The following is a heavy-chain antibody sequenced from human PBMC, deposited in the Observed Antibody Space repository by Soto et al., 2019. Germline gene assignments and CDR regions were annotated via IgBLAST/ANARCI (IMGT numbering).Heavy chain of an antibody. J-gene: IGHJ6*02. D-gene: IGHD2-15*01. CDR2: ISSSSSYI. CDR3: ARDQDIVVVVAAPGHYGMDV. V-gene: IGHV3-21*01. Sequence: GGSLRLSCAASGFTFSSYSMNWVRQAPGKGLEWVSSISSSSSYIYYADSVKGRFTISRDNAKNSLYLQMNSLRAEDAAVYYCARDQDIVVVVAAPGHYGMDVWGQGTTVTVSS. CDR1: GFTFSSYS.